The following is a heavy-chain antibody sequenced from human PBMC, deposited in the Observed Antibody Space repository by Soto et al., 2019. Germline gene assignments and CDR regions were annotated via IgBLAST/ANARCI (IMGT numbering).Heavy chain of an antibody. D-gene: IGHD1-20*01. Sequence: SETLSLTCTVSGASISVHSYYWTWIRQPPGKGLEWIGSSYYSGTTYFNPSLKSRATTSVDTSKNQFSLRLTSVTAADTAIYYCTRRYNWNDKYFDPWGPGALVTVSS. V-gene: IGHV4-39*01. CDR3: TRRYNWNDKYFDP. J-gene: IGHJ5*02. CDR2: SYYSGTT. CDR1: GASISVHSYY.